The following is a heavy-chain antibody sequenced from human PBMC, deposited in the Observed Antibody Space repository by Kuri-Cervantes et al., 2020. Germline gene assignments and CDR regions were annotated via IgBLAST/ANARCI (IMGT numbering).Heavy chain of an antibody. J-gene: IGHJ4*02. Sequence: SQTLSLTCAVSGYSISSGYYWGWIRQPPGKGLEWIGEINHSGSTYYNPSLKRRVTISVDTSKNQFSLRLISVAAADTAVYYCARQGGAPPPRGDFFDYWGQGTLVTVSS. CDR2: INHSGST. V-gene: IGHV4-38-2*01. CDR3: ARQGGAPPPRGDFFDY. D-gene: IGHD1-26*01. CDR1: GYSISSGYY.